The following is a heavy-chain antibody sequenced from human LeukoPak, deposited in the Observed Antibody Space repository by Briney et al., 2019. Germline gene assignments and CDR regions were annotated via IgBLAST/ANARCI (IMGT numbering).Heavy chain of an antibody. CDR1: GGSLSSGDYY. Sequence: PSETLSLTCTVSGGSLSSGDYYWSWIRQPPGKGLEWIGYSYYSGSTYYNPSLKSRVIISIDMSKNQFSLKLSSVTAADTAVYYCARVRCSSISCPIDYWGQGTLVTVSS. CDR3: ARVRCSSISCPIDY. V-gene: IGHV4-30-4*08. CDR2: SYYSGST. D-gene: IGHD2-2*01. J-gene: IGHJ4*02.